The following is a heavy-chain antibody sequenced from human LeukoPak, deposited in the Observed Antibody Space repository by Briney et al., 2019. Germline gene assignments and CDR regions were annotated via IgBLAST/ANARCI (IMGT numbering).Heavy chain of an antibody. V-gene: IGHV4-61*02. CDR2: IYTSGST. CDR1: GGSISSGSYY. J-gene: IGHJ4*02. D-gene: IGHD5-24*01. Sequence: SETLSLTCTVSGGSISSGSYYWSWIRQPAGKGLEWIGRIYTSGSTNYNPSLESRVTISVDTSKNQFSLKLSSVTAADTAVYYCARGDGYNYDFDYWGQGTLVTVSS. CDR3: ARGDGYNYDFDY.